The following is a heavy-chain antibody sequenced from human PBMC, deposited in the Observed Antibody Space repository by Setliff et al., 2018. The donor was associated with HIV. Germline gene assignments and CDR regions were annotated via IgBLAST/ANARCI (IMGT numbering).Heavy chain of an antibody. J-gene: IGHJ6*03. D-gene: IGHD3-10*01. V-gene: IGHV4-39*01. CDR2: IYYTGNT. CDR3: ARHYYGSGSYYNPPPYYYYYMDV. Sequence: PSETLSLTCTVSGGSISSSSYYWGWIRQPPGKGLELIVIIYYTGNTYYNPSLTIRVPISVDTSKNQFSLKLSSVTAADTAVYYCARHYYGSGSYYNPPPYYYYYMDVWGKGTTVTVSS. CDR1: GGSISSSSYY.